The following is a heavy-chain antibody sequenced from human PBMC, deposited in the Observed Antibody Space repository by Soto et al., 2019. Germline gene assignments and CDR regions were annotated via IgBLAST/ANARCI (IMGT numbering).Heavy chain of an antibody. V-gene: IGHV4-59*08. Sequence: NPSETLSLTCTVSGGSISSYYWSWIRQPPGKGLEWIGYIYYSGSTNYNPSLKSRVTISVDTSKNQFSLKLSSVTAADTAVYYCARLKQWLVLDYWGQGTLVTVSS. D-gene: IGHD6-19*01. CDR3: ARLKQWLVLDY. CDR2: IYYSGST. CDR1: GGSISSYY. J-gene: IGHJ4*02.